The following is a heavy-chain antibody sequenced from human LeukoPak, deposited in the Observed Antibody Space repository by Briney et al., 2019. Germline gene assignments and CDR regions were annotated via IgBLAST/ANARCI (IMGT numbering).Heavy chain of an antibody. V-gene: IGHV1-8*01. D-gene: IGHD3-22*01. J-gene: IGHJ4*02. CDR2: MNPNSGNT. Sequence: ASVKVSCKASGYTFTSYDINWVRQATGQGLEWMGWMNPNSGNTGYAQKFQGRVTMTRNTSISTAYMELSSLRSEDTAVYYCARGGLNHYDYYDSSGYYYSLYYWGQGTLVTVSS. CDR1: GYTFTSYD. CDR3: ARGGLNHYDYYDSSGYYYSLYY.